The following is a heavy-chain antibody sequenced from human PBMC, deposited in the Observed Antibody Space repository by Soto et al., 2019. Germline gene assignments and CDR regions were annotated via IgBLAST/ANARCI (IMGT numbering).Heavy chain of an antibody. V-gene: IGHV6-1*01. CDR3: AKEGGKATGRDV. Sequence: SQTLSLTCAISGDSVSSNCAAWNWIRQSPSRGLEWLGRTYYRSKWYNAYALSVKSRITINPDTSKNQFSLQLNSVPPEYQAGNFCAKEGGKATGRDVWGQGTTVTVSS. CDR1: GDSVSSNCAA. CDR2: TYYRSKWYN. D-gene: IGHD6-13*01. J-gene: IGHJ6*02.